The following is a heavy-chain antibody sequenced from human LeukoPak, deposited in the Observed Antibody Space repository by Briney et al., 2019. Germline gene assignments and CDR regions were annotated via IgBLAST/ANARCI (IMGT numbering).Heavy chain of an antibody. V-gene: IGHV3-66*01. CDR2: IYSIGNT. J-gene: IGHJ3*02. D-gene: IGHD6-19*01. CDR1: GFTVSRNY. Sequence: GGSLRLSCAASGFTVSRNYMSWVRQAPGKGLEWVSVIYSIGNTYYADSVKGRFTISRDNSKNTLYLQMNSLRAEDTAVYFCATLAVAGTENAFDIWGQGTMVTVPS. CDR3: ATLAVAGTENAFDI.